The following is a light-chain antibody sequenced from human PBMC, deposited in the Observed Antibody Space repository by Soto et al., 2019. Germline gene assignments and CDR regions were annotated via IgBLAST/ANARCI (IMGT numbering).Light chain of an antibody. CDR1: QTITSW. V-gene: IGKV1-5*03. CDR3: QPYSTWARR. J-gene: IGKJ4*01. Sequence: DSEITQSPPSLYESIGDRVTSTCRASQTITSWLAWYQQKPGKAPKLLIYKASTLKSVFPSRFSVSGSCAVLAFTMSSFHAVTFALHYYQPYSTWARRFGGGTKVDIK. CDR2: KAS.